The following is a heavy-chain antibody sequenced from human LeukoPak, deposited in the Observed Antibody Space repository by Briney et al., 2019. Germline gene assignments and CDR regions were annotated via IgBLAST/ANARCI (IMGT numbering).Heavy chain of an antibody. CDR3: AKGTQWLETGSGFDY. CDR2: ISWNSGSI. Sequence: GRSLRLSCAASGFTFDDYAMHWVRQAPGKGLEWVSGISWNSGSIGYADSVKGRFTISRDNAKNSLYLQMNSLRAEDTALYYCAKGTQWLETGSGFDYWGQGTLVTVSS. D-gene: IGHD6-19*01. J-gene: IGHJ4*02. CDR1: GFTFDDYA. V-gene: IGHV3-9*01.